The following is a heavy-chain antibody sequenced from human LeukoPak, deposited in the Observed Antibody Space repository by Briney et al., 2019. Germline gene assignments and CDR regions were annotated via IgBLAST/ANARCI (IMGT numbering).Heavy chain of an antibody. CDR1: GYTFTSYY. V-gene: IGHV1-46*01. CDR2: INPSGGST. D-gene: IGHD6-13*01. CDR3: ARVVWQLRAFDI. Sequence: ASVKVSCKASGYTFTSYYMHWVRQAPGQGLEWMGIINPSGGSTSYAQKFQGRVTMTRDTSTSTVYTELSSLRSEDTAVYYCARVVWQLRAFDIWGQGTMVTVSS. J-gene: IGHJ3*02.